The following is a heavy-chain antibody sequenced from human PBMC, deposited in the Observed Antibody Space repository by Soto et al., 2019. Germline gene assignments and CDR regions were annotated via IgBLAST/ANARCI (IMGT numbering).Heavy chain of an antibody. CDR2: IYYSGST. D-gene: IGHD6-13*01. Sequence: QVQLQESGPGLVKPSQTLSLTCTVSGGSISSGGYYWSWIRQHPGKGLEWIGYIYYSGSTYYNPSLKSRFTISVDTSKNQFSLKLSSVTAADTAVYYCARGIAAAGFFDYWGQGTLVTVSS. V-gene: IGHV4-31*03. CDR1: GGSISSGGYY. J-gene: IGHJ4*02. CDR3: ARGIAAAGFFDY.